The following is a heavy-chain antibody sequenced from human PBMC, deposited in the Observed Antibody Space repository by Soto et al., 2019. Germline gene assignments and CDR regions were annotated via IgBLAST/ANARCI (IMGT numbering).Heavy chain of an antibody. CDR1: ELIFSDYY. CDR2: VSYSGSYT. D-gene: IGHD2-15*01. Sequence: QVQLVESGGDLVKPGGSLRLSCAASELIFSDYYMNWIRQAPGTGLEWVAVVSYSGSYTNDADSVKGRFSVSRDNRKNSLYLQMNSLRVEATALSNCATGKDCRGGSCFDFDYWGQGTRVTVSS. V-gene: IGHV3-11*06. CDR3: ATGKDCRGGSCFDFDY. J-gene: IGHJ4*02.